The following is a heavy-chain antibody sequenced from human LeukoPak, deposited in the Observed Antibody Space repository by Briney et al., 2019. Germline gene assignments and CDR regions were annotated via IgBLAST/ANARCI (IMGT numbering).Heavy chain of an antibody. V-gene: IGHV4-59*01. J-gene: IGHJ4*02. CDR2: IYYSGST. CDR1: GGSISSYY. Sequence: SETLSLTCTVSGGSISSYYWSWIRQPPGKGLEWIGYIYYSGSTNYNPSLKSRVTISVDTSKNQFSLKLSSVTAADTAVYYCARDPIPKYYYGSGSSGFDYWGQGTLVTVSS. D-gene: IGHD3-10*01. CDR3: ARDPIPKYYYGSGSSGFDY.